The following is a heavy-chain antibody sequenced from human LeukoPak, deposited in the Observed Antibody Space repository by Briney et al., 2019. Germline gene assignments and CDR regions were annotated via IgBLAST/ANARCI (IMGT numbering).Heavy chain of an antibody. CDR2: FDPEDGET. D-gene: IGHD4/OR15-4a*01. Sequence: ASVKVSCKVSGYTLTELSMHWVRQAPGKGLEWMGGFDPEDGETIYAQKFQGRVTMTEDTSTDTAYMELSSLRSEDTAVYYCARSEANLGWFDPWGQGTLVTVSS. J-gene: IGHJ5*02. CDR3: ARSEANLGWFDP. V-gene: IGHV1-24*01. CDR1: GYTLTELS.